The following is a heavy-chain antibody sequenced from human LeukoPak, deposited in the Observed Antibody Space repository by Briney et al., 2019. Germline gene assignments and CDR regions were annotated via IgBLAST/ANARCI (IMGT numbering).Heavy chain of an antibody. Sequence: PSETLSLTCAVYGGSFSGYYWSWIRQPPGKELEWIGEINHSGSTNYNPSLKSRVTISVDTSKNQFSLKLSSVTAADTAVYYCATGRGSGSYYRGYGMDVWGKGTTVTVSS. D-gene: IGHD3-10*01. J-gene: IGHJ6*04. CDR3: ATGRGSGSYYRGYGMDV. CDR2: INHSGST. CDR1: GGSFSGYY. V-gene: IGHV4-34*01.